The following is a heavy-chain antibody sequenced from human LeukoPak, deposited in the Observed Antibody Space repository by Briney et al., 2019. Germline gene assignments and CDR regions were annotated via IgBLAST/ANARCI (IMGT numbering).Heavy chain of an antibody. CDR1: GDSINSYY. CDR3: ARGGPLRYCSGGSCSGIFDY. Sequence: SETLSLTCTVSGDSINSYYWSWIRQPAGRGLEWIGRVYLTRSTDYNPSLRSRVIMSLDRSKNQFSLQVTSVTAADTAVYYCARGGPLRYCSGGSCSGIFDYWGQGTLVTVSS. J-gene: IGHJ4*02. V-gene: IGHV4-4*07. D-gene: IGHD2-15*01. CDR2: VYLTRST.